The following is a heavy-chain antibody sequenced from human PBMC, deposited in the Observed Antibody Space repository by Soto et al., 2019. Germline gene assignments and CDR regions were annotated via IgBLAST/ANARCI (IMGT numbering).Heavy chain of an antibody. CDR1: GFTFSDYY. CDR2: ISSSGSTI. CDR3: ARDTRPAVYSSGCDAFDI. D-gene: IGHD6-19*01. Sequence: GGSLRLSCAASGFTFSDYYMSWIRQAPGKGLEWVSYISSSGSTIYYADSVKGRFTISRDNAKNSLYLQMNSLRAEDTAVYYCARDTRPAVYSSGCDAFDIWGQGTMVTVSS. J-gene: IGHJ3*02. V-gene: IGHV3-11*01.